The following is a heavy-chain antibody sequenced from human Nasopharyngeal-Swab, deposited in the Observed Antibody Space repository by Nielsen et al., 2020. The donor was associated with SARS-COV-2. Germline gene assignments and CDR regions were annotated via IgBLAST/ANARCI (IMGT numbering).Heavy chain of an antibody. Sequence: GESLKISCAASGFTFSSYTIHWVRQAPGKGLEWVAVISYDASDKYYADSVKGRFTISRDNSKNTLYLQMNSLRAEDTAVYYCARAEVAGTWTALGAYYYYGMDVWGQGTTVTVSS. CDR2: ISYDASDK. J-gene: IGHJ6*02. D-gene: IGHD6-19*01. CDR3: ARAEVAGTWTALGAYYYYGMDV. CDR1: GFTFSSYT. V-gene: IGHV3-30*04.